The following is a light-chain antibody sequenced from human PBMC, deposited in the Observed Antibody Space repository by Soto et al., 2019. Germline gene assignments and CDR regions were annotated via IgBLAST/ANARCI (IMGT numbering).Light chain of an antibody. J-gene: IGKJ1*01. V-gene: IGKV1-8*01. CDR3: QQYYSYPPT. CDR1: QGISSY. Sequence: AIRMTQSPSSLSASTGDRVTITCRASQGISSYLAWYQQKPGKAPKLLIYATSTLQSGVTSRFSGSGSGTDFTLTINRLQSEDFATFYCQQYYSYPPTFGQGTKVAFK. CDR2: ATS.